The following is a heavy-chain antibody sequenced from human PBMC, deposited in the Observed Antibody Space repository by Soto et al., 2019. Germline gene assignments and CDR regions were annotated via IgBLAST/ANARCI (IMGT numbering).Heavy chain of an antibody. J-gene: IGHJ4*02. V-gene: IGHV1-46*03. CDR3: ARDRYFDDIVVVVAATYVLDY. D-gene: IGHD2-15*01. CDR2: INPSGGST. CDR1: GYTFTSYY. Sequence: ASVKVSCKASGYTFTSYYMHWVRQAPGQGLEWMGIINPSGGSTSYAQKFQGRVTMTRDTSTSTVYMELSSLRSEDTAVYYCARDRYFDDIVVVVAATYVLDYWGQGTLVTVSS.